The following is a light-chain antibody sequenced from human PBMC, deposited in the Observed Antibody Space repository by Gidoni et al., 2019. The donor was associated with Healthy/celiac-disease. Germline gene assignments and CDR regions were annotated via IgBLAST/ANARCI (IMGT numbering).Light chain of an antibody. CDR2: EVS. Sequence: QSALTQPASVSGSPGQSITISCTGTSSDVGGYNYVSWYQQHPGKAPKLMIYEVSNRPSGVSNRFSGSKSGNTSSLTISGHQAEDEADYSCSSYTSSSTVVFGGGTKLTVL. J-gene: IGLJ2*01. CDR3: SSYTSSSTVV. V-gene: IGLV2-14*01. CDR1: SSDVGGYNY.